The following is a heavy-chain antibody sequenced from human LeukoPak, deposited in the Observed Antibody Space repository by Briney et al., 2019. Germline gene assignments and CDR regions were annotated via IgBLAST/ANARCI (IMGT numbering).Heavy chain of an antibody. CDR1: GFTLSNHW. CDR3: ARDSNLSFDY. D-gene: IGHD1-14*01. V-gene: IGHV3-74*01. CDR2: INNEGTTT. Sequence: GGSLRLSCAGSGFTLSNHWMHWVRQAPGKGLVWVLHINNEGTTTNYADSVKGRFTISRDNAKNTLYLQLISMRGEDAAVYYCARDSNLSFDYWGQGTLVTVSS. J-gene: IGHJ4*02.